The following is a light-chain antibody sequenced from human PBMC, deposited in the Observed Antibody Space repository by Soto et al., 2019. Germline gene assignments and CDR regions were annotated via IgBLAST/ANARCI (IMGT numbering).Light chain of an antibody. CDR3: CSYAGNYDYV. V-gene: IGLV2-11*01. J-gene: IGLJ1*01. CDR2: SVT. Sequence: QSALTQPRSVSGSPGQSVTISCTGTSSDVGGHNYVSWYQQHPGKAPKLLISSVTKRSSGVPDSFSGSKSGNTAFLTISGLHTDDEADYYCCSYAGNYDYVFGTGTKVTVL. CDR1: SSDVGGHNY.